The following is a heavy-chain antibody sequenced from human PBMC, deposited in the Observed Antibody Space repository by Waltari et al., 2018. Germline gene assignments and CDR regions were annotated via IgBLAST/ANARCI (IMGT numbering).Heavy chain of an antibody. D-gene: IGHD3-10*01. CDR1: GFTSSSYG. Sequence: EVQLVESGGGLVQPGGSLRPSAAAAGFTSSSYGSHWVRQVPGQGMGWVSRINPVGSTINYADAVRGRFTISRDSAKNTLYLQMNSLRAEDTAVYYCTKDTFGEYDSWGQGTLVTVSS. CDR3: TKDTFGEYDS. V-gene: IGHV3-74*01. J-gene: IGHJ4*02. CDR2: INPVGSTI.